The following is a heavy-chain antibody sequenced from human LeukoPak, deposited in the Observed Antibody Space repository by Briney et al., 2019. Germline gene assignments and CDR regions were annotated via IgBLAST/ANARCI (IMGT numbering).Heavy chain of an antibody. V-gene: IGHV3-23*01. CDR1: GFMFSSYA. D-gene: IGHD3-3*01. J-gene: IGHJ4*02. CDR2: ISNTGAST. Sequence: GGSLRLSCAASGFMFSSYAMNWVRQVPGKGLEWASTISNTGASTYYADSVKGRFTISRDNPKSTLYLEIDSLRAEDTAVYYCARGDFGVVRPFDFWGQGTLVTVSS. CDR3: ARGDFGVVRPFDF.